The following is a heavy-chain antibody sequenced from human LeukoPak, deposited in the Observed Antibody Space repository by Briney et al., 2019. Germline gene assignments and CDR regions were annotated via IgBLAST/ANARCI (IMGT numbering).Heavy chain of an antibody. CDR3: ARDGGYSNPYYYYYYYMDF. D-gene: IGHD4-11*01. CDR2: IYYSGTT. J-gene: IGHJ6*03. V-gene: IGHV4-59*12. CDR1: GGSISNYY. Sequence: SETLSLTCTVSGGSISNYYWNWIRQPPGKGLEWIGYIYYSGTTNYNPSLKSRVSMSVDTSKNRFSLKLSSVTAADTAVYYCARDGGYSNPYYYYYYYMDFWGKGTTVTVSS.